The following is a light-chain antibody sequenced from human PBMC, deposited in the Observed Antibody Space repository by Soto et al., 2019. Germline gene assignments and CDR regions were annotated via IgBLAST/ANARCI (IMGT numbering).Light chain of an antibody. J-gene: IGKJ1*01. Sequence: DIQMTQSPSSLSASVGDRVTISCRASQSISYYVSWYQQKPGKAPKLLIRAASTLQSGVPSRFSGSGSGTDFTLTISSLQIEDFATYFCQQTDSTPQTFGQGTNVEI. CDR1: QSISYY. V-gene: IGKV1-39*01. CDR3: QQTDSTPQT. CDR2: AAS.